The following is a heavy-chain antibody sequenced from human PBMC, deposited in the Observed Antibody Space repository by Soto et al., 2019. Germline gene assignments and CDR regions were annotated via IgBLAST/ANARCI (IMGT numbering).Heavy chain of an antibody. Sequence: QVQLVQSGAEVKKPGASVKVSCKASAYTFTDYHIHWVRQAPGQGLEFMGWINANNGGAGSAQQFQGRVTVTRDTSITTVYMELSNLRSDDTAVYYCAREGGSETLQPSYNWFDTWGQGTLVTVSS. J-gene: IGHJ5*02. CDR3: AREGGSETLQPSYNWFDT. V-gene: IGHV1-2*02. D-gene: IGHD6-25*01. CDR2: INANNGGA. CDR1: AYTFTDYH.